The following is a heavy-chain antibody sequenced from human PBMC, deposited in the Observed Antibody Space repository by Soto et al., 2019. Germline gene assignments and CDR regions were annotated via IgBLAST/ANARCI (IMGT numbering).Heavy chain of an antibody. J-gene: IGHJ5*02. D-gene: IGHD3-3*01. V-gene: IGHV4-59*01. CDR1: GGSISSYY. CDR3: ARVGYDFWSGYYHSYNWFEP. Sequence: PSETLSLTCTVSGGSISSYYWSWIRQPPGKGLEWIGYIYYSGSTNYNPSLKSRVTISVDTSKNQLSLKLSSVTAADAAVYYCARVGYDFWSGYYHSYNWFEPWGQGTLVTVSS. CDR2: IYYSGST.